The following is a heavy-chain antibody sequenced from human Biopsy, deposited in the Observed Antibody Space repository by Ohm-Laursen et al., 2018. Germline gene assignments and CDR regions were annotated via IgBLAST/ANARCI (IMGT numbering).Heavy chain of an antibody. D-gene: IGHD6-13*01. CDR1: GFSFDNHV. CDR3: AKDRYPSSWHYYYGMDV. V-gene: IGHV3-9*01. CDR2: ISWNSDSI. Sequence: SLRLSCSASGFSFDNHVMHWVRQTPGKGLEWVSGISWNSDSIGYADSVKGRFTISRDNAKNSLYLQMNSLRSEDTALYYCAKDRYPSSWHYYYGMDVWGQGTTVTVSS. J-gene: IGHJ6*02.